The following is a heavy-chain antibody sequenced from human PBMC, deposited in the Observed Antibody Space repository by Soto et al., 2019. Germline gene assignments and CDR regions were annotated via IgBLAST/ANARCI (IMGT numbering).Heavy chain of an antibody. CDR2: IYYSGST. D-gene: IGHD3-3*01. CDR1: GGSISSGGYY. CDR3: ARGSYDFWSGYSPLDGMDV. V-gene: IGHV4-31*03. J-gene: IGHJ6*02. Sequence: PSETLCLTCTVSGGSISSGGYYWSWIRQHPGKGLEWIGYIYYSGSTYYNPSLKSRVTISVDTSKNQFSLKLSSVTAADTAVYYCARGSYDFWSGYSPLDGMDVWGQGTTVTVSS.